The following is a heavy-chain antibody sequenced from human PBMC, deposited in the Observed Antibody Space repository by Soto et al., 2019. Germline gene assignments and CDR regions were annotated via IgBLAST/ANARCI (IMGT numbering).Heavy chain of an antibody. CDR3: AKRSSSSTFDY. J-gene: IGHJ4*02. Sequence: PGGSLRLSCASSGFTFSSYAMSWVRQAPGKGLEWVSVNNDRDYSTYYTDTVKSRITISKNNSKNTLNLQMNILRAEYTAVYYCAKRSSSSTFDYWGQGTLVTVSS. V-gene: IGHV3-23*01. CDR1: GFTFSSYA. D-gene: IGHD6-6*01. CDR2: NNDRDYST.